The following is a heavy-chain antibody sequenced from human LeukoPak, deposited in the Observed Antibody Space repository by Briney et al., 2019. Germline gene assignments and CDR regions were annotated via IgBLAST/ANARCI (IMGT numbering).Heavy chain of an antibody. CDR2: MSSSSGFI. CDR3: ARDRGRWLQLDTNYFDY. J-gene: IGHJ4*02. Sequence: GGSLRLSCAASGFTFSSHSMNWVRQAPGKGLEWVSSMSSSSGFIYYADSVKGRFTISRDNAKNSLYLQMNSLRAEDTAVYYCARDRGRWLQLDTNYFDYWGQGTLVTVSS. CDR1: GFTFSSHS. V-gene: IGHV3-21*01. D-gene: IGHD5-24*01.